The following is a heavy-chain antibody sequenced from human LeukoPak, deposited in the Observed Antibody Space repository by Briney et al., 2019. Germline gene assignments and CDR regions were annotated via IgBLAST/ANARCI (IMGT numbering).Heavy chain of an antibody. D-gene: IGHD6-13*01. CDR1: GFTFSGYS. J-gene: IGHJ3*02. CDR3: AKDQRYSSSWTAFDI. CDR2: ISGSGGST. V-gene: IGHV3-23*01. Sequence: GGSLRLSCAASGFTFSGYSMNWVRQAPGKGLEWVSAISGSGGSTYYADSVKGRFTISRDNSKNTLYLQMNSLRAEDTAVYYCAKDQRYSSSWTAFDIWGQGTMVTVSS.